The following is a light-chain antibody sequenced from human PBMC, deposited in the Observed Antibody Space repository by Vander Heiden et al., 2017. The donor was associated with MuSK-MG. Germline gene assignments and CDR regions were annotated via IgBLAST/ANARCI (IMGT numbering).Light chain of an antibody. CDR3: QQDGYSYT. CDR2: RAS. CDR1: QSVGTS. J-gene: IGKJ2*01. Sequence: EIVLTQSPGTLSLSAGEGATFSCRATQSVGTSLAWYQQKPGQAPRLLIYRASNRANGIPDRFSGGGSGTDFTLTSSRLEPEDFAVYYWQQDGYSYTFGQGTKLEIK. V-gene: IGKV3-20*01.